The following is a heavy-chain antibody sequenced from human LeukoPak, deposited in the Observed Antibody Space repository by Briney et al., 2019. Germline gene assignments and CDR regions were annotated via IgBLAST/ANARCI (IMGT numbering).Heavy chain of an antibody. V-gene: IGHV1-2*02. Sequence: ASVKVSCKASGYTFTGYYMHWVRQAPGQGLEWMGWINPNSGGTNYAQKFQGRVTMTRDTFISTAYIELSRLRSDDTAVYYCARENTAMVQYIDYWGQGTLVTVSS. CDR3: ARENTAMVQYIDY. D-gene: IGHD5-18*01. J-gene: IGHJ4*02. CDR2: INPNSGGT. CDR1: GYTFTGYY.